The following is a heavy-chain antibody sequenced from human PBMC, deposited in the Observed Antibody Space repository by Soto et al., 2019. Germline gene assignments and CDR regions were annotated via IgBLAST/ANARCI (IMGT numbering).Heavy chain of an antibody. CDR1: GGSFSGHY. D-gene: IGHD3-3*01. J-gene: IGHJ6*02. CDR2: INPSGRT. V-gene: IGHV4-34*01. Sequence: SETLSLTCAVDGGSFSGHYCSWIRQPPGKGLEWIGEINPSGRTNYSPSLKSRVTISADTSRSQFSLRLSSVTAADTAVFYCARGGITIYDYALDVWGQGTTVTVSS. CDR3: ARGGITIYDYALDV.